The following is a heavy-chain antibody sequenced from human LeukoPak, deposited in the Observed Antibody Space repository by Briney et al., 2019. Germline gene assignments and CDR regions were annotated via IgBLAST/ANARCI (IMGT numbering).Heavy chain of an antibody. CDR2: IDWDDDK. Sequence: SGPALVKPTQTLTLTCTFSGFSLSTSGMCVSWIRQPPGKAMEWLARIDWDDDKYYSTSLKTRLTISKDTSKNQVVLTMTNMDPVDTATYYCARTYGSGSYFDYWGQGTLVTVSS. J-gene: IGHJ4*02. D-gene: IGHD3-10*01. V-gene: IGHV2-70*11. CDR3: ARTYGSGSYFDY. CDR1: GFSLSTSGMC.